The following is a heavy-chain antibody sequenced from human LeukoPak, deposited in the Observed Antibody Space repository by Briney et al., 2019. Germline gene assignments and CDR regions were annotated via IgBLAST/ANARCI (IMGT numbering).Heavy chain of an antibody. D-gene: IGHD6-6*01. J-gene: IGHJ5*02. CDR2: ISYDGSNK. Sequence: GGSLRLSCAASGFTFSSYPMHWVRQAPGKGLEWVAVISYDGSNKYYADSVKGRFTISRDNSKNTLDLQMNGLGPEDTAVYYCARDGARHQLVENWFDPWGQGTLVTVSS. CDR1: GFTFSSYP. V-gene: IGHV3-30-3*01. CDR3: ARDGARHQLVENWFDP.